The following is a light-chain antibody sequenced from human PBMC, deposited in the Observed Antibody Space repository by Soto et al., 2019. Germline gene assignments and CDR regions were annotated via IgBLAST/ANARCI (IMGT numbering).Light chain of an antibody. CDR1: QSVSSN. J-gene: IGKJ1*01. CDR3: QQYNNWWT. CDR2: GAS. Sequence: EIVMTQSPATLSVSPGERATLSCRASQSVSSNLAWYQQKPGQAPRLLIYGASTRATGIPARFSGSGSGTEFTLTISSLQSEDFAVYYCQQYNNWWTFGQGTKGGYQ. V-gene: IGKV3-15*01.